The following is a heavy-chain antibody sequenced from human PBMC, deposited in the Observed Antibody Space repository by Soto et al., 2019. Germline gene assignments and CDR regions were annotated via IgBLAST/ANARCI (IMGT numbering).Heavy chain of an antibody. CDR2: SRNKANSYST. Sequence: EVQLVDSGGGLVQPGGSLRLSCAASGFTFSDHYMDWVRQAPGKGLEWVGRSRNKANSYSTEYAASVKGRFTISRDESKNSLYLQMHSLKTEDTAVYYCARFSGSYTRGLDYWGQGTLVNVSS. V-gene: IGHV3-72*01. J-gene: IGHJ4*02. CDR1: GFTFSDHY. CDR3: ARFSGSYTRGLDY. D-gene: IGHD1-26*01.